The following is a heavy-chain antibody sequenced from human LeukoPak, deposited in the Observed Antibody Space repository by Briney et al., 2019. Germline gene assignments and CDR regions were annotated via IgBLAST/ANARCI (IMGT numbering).Heavy chain of an antibody. Sequence: ASVKVSCKASGYTFTSYYMHWVRQAPGQGLEWMGIINPSGGSTSYAQKFQGRVTMTRDMSTSTVYMELSSLRSEDTAVYYCARVGYYYDSSGYCDYWGQGTLVTVSS. CDR1: GYTFTSYY. D-gene: IGHD3-22*01. V-gene: IGHV1-46*01. J-gene: IGHJ4*02. CDR3: ARVGYYYDSSGYCDY. CDR2: INPSGGST.